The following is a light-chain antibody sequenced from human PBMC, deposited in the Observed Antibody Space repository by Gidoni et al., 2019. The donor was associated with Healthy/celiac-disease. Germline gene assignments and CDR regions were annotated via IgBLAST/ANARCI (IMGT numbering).Light chain of an antibody. J-gene: IGKJ5*01. CDR3: QQRSNWPIT. Sequence: EIVLTQPPATLSLSPGERATLSCRASQSVSSYLAWYQQKPGQAPRLLIFYASNRATGIPARFSGSGSGTDFTLTISSLEPEDFAVYSCQQRSNWPITFGQGTRLEIK. V-gene: IGKV3-11*01. CDR2: YAS. CDR1: QSVSSY.